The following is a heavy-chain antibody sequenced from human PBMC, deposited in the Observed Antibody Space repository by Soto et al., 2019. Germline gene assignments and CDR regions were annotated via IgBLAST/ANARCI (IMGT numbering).Heavy chain of an antibody. CDR3: ARERPGYSYGHGSYYFDY. CDR1: GGSFSGYY. Sequence: LSLTCAVYGGSFSGYYWSWIRQPPGKGLEWIGEINHSGSTNYNPSLKSRVTISVDTSKNQFSLKLSSVTAADTAVYYCARERPGYSYGHGSYYFDYWGQGTLVTVSS. J-gene: IGHJ4*02. V-gene: IGHV4-34*01. CDR2: INHSGST. D-gene: IGHD5-18*01.